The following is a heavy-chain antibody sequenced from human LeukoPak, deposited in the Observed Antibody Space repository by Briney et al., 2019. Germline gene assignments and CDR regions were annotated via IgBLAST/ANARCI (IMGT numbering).Heavy chain of an antibody. V-gene: IGHV3-48*03. CDR1: GFTFSSYE. J-gene: IGHJ6*02. CDR2: ISSSGNTI. CDR3: ARGGGYYGSGSLHYYYYGIDV. D-gene: IGHD3-10*01. Sequence: GGSLRLSCAASGFTFSSYEMNWVRQAPGKGLGGVSYISSSGNTIYYADSVTVRFTISRDNAKNSLYLQMNSLRAEDTAVYYCARGGGYYGSGSLHYYYYGIDVWGQGTTVTVSS.